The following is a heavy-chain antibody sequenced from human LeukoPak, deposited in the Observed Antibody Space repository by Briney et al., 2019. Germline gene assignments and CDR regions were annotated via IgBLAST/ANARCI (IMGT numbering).Heavy chain of an antibody. D-gene: IGHD4-17*01. V-gene: IGHV1-2*02. Sequence: EASVKVSRKASGYTFTGYYMHWVRQAPGQGLEWMGWINPNSGGTNYAQKFQGRVTMTRDTSISTAYMELSRLRSDDTAVYYCARTKMTTVTTSWFDPWGQGTLVTVSS. CDR1: GYTFTGYY. CDR3: ARTKMTTVTTSWFDP. CDR2: INPNSGGT. J-gene: IGHJ5*02.